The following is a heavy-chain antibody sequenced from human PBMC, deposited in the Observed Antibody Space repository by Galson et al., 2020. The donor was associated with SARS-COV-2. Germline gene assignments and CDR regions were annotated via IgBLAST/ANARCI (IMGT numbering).Heavy chain of an antibody. D-gene: IGHD4-17*01. J-gene: IGHJ3*02. Sequence: SETLSPTCAVPGTSIRSGSYSWHWIRQPPGKGLAWIGYISHSGGTYYNPSLKSRVTISGDRSKNQFSLRLSSVTAADTAVYYCARLHYGEYAPEAFDIWGPGTRVTVAS. CDR1: GTSIRSGSYS. V-gene: IGHV4-30-2*01. CDR2: ISHSGGT. CDR3: ARLHYGEYAPEAFDI.